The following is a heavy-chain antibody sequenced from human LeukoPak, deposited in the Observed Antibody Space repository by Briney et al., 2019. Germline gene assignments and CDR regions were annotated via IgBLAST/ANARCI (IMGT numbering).Heavy chain of an antibody. CDR3: ARRFITGWYLDY. V-gene: IGHV3-30*03. CDR2: IPYDGSNK. Sequence: PGRSLRLTCAASGFTFNSYGMHWVRRAPGKGLEWVAVIPYDGSNKYYADSVKGRFTVSRDNSKNTLYLQMNSLRADDTALYYCARRFITGWYLDYWGQGTLVTVSS. CDR1: GFTFNSYG. D-gene: IGHD6-19*01. J-gene: IGHJ4*02.